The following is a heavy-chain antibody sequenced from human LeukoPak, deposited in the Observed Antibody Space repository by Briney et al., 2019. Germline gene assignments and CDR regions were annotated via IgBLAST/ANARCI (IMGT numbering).Heavy chain of an antibody. CDR3: ARVNRGDAFDI. D-gene: IGHD3-16*02. J-gene: IGHJ3*02. Sequence: AGVSLRLSCAASGFTFSSYGMHWVRQAPGKGLEWVAVIWYDGRNKFYADSLKGRFTISRDNSKNTLYLQMNSLRAEDTAVYYCARVNRGDAFDIWGQGTLVTVSS. CDR1: GFTFSSYG. V-gene: IGHV3-33*01. CDR2: IWYDGRNK.